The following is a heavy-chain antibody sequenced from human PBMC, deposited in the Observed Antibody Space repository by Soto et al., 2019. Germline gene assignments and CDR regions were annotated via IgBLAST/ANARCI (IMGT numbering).Heavy chain of an antibody. J-gene: IGHJ4*02. CDR1: GFTFSTYA. D-gene: IGHD4-17*01. CDR3: ARDNSRTTVTPPGY. V-gene: IGHV3-48*01. Sequence: GGSLRLSCAASGFTFSTYAMNWVRQAPGKGLEWVSYISSSSSTIYYADSVKGRFTISRDNAKNSLYLQMNSLRAEDTAVYYCARDNSRTTVTPPGYWGQGTLVTVSS. CDR2: ISSSSSTI.